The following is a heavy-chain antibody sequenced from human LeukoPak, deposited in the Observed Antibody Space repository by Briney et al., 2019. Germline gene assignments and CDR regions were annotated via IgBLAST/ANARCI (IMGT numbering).Heavy chain of an antibody. J-gene: IGHJ4*02. V-gene: IGHV1-69*13. CDR2: IIPIFGTA. CDR3: ARAKVVVITDGFDY. Sequence: SVNVSCKASGGTFSSYAISWVRQAPGQGLEWMGGIIPIFGTANYAQKFQGRVTITADESTSTAYMELSSLRSEDTAVYYCARAKVVVITDGFDYWGQGTLVTVSS. CDR1: GGTFSSYA. D-gene: IGHD3-22*01.